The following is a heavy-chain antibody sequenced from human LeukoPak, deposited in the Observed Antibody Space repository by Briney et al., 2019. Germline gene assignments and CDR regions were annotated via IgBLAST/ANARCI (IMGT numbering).Heavy chain of an antibody. V-gene: IGHV3-11*04. Sequence: PGGSLRLSCAASGFTFSDYYMSWIRQAPGKGLEWVSYISSSGSTIYYADSVRGRFTISRDNAKNSLYLQMNSLRAEDTAVYYCVRETQSGITDFDYWGQGTLVTVSS. CDR1: GFTFSDYY. CDR3: VRETQSGITDFDY. D-gene: IGHD1-14*01. CDR2: ISSSGSTI. J-gene: IGHJ4*01.